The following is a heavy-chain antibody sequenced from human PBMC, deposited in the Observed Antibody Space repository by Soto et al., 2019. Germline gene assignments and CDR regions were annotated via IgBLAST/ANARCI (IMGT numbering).Heavy chain of an antibody. CDR1: GGSISSSSYY. CDR2: IYYSGST. D-gene: IGHD7-27*01. Sequence: SETLSLTCTVSGGSISSSSYYWGWIRQPPGKGLEWIGSIYYSGSTYYNPSLKSRVTISVDTSKNQFSLKLSSVTAADTAVYYCARHIQAWGKMGIKKAFDIWGQGTMVTVSS. V-gene: IGHV4-39*01. CDR3: ARHIQAWGKMGIKKAFDI. J-gene: IGHJ3*02.